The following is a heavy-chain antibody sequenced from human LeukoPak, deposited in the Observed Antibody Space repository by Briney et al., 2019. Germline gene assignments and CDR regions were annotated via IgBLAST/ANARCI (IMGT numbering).Heavy chain of an antibody. D-gene: IGHD5-24*01. Sequence: SETLSLTCAVYGGSFSGYYWSWIRQPPGKGLEWIGEINHSGSTNYNPSLKSRVTISVDTSKNQFSLKLSSVTAADTAVYYCARDRRDGYNYNYYYMDVWGKGTTVTISS. CDR3: ARDRRDGYNYNYYYMDV. J-gene: IGHJ6*03. CDR1: GGSFSGYY. V-gene: IGHV4-34*01. CDR2: INHSGST.